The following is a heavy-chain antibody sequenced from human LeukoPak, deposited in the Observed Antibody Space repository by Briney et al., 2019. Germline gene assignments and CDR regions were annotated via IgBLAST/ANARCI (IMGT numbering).Heavy chain of an antibody. Sequence: ASVKVSCKASGYTFTSYDINWVRQATGQGLEWMGWMNPNSGNTGYAQKFQGRVTMTRNTSISTAYMELSSLRSEDTAVYYCARTLDGHWYGGNSVADWFDPWGQGTLVTVSS. V-gene: IGHV1-8*01. D-gene: IGHD4-23*01. CDR2: MNPNSGNT. CDR3: ARTLDGHWYGGNSVADWFDP. CDR1: GYTFTSYD. J-gene: IGHJ5*02.